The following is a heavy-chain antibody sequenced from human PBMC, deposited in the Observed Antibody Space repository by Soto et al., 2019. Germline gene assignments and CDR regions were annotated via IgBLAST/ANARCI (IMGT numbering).Heavy chain of an antibody. Sequence: ASVKVSCKTSGYNFTSHYINWVRQAPGQRLESMGIIYPRGGSTIYAQKFQGKVTMTRDTSTHTLYMELSSLRSEDTAIYYCARVGYSSTGTTLHFHGLDVWGPGTTVTVSS. CDR2: IYPRGGST. D-gene: IGHD3-22*01. J-gene: IGHJ6*02. V-gene: IGHV1-46*01. CDR1: GYNFTSHY. CDR3: ARVGYSSTGTTLHFHGLDV.